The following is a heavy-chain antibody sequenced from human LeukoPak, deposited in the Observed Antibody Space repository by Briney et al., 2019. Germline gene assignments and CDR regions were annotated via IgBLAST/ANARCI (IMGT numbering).Heavy chain of an antibody. CDR2: ISGSGGST. V-gene: IGHV3-23*01. CDR1: GFPLHSYA. J-gene: IGHJ4*02. D-gene: IGHD6-19*01. Sequence: GGSVRLSCAASGFPLHSYAMRWVRQAPGKGLEWVSAISGSGGSTYYADSVKGRFTISRDNSKNTLYLQMNSLRAEDTAVYYCAKVCDSSGWTWIDYWGQGTLVTVSS. CDR3: AKVCDSSGWTWIDY.